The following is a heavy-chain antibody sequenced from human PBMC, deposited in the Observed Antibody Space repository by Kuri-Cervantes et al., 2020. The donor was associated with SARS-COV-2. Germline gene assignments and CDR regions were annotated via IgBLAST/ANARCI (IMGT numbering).Heavy chain of an antibody. Sequence: SETLSLTCTVSGGSITSDYLWGWIRQPPGKGLEWIGNSFYSGSTFYNPSLKSRATMSVDTSKNQFSLKLSSVTAADTAVYYCARSVGTIFGVVIGESRSYYGMDVWGQGTTVTVSS. CDR3: ARSVGTIFGVVIGESRSYYGMDV. CDR2: SFYSGST. D-gene: IGHD3-3*01. V-gene: IGHV4-39*07. CDR1: GGSITSDYL. J-gene: IGHJ6*02.